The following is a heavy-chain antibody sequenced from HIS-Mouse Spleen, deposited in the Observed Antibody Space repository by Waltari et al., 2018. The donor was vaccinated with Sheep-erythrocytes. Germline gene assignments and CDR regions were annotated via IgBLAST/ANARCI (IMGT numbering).Heavy chain of an antibody. Sequence: VQPGRSLRLSCAASGFTFSSYGMHWVRQAPGKGLEWVAVISYDGSNKYYADSVKGRFTISRDNSKNTLYLQMNSLRAEDTAVYYCAKADSGSYRGYFDYWGQGTLVTVSS. V-gene: IGHV3-30*18. CDR3: AKADSGSYRGYFDY. D-gene: IGHD1-26*01. CDR1: GFTFSSYG. CDR2: ISYDGSNK. J-gene: IGHJ4*02.